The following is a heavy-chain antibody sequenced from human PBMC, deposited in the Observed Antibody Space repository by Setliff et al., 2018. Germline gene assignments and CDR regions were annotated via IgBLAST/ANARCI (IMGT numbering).Heavy chain of an antibody. D-gene: IGHD6-6*01. J-gene: IGHJ6*02. Sequence: PGGSLRLSCAASGFSFNNAWMSWVRQAPGKGLEWVGRIKSKSEGETRDYAAPVKGRFTISRDDSKSTLYLQMSSLKTEDTAVYYCSTAEGDSSSFYHNMDVWGQGSTVTVSS. V-gene: IGHV3-15*01. CDR3: STAEGDSSSFYHNMDV. CDR2: IKSKSEGETR. CDR1: GFSFNNAW.